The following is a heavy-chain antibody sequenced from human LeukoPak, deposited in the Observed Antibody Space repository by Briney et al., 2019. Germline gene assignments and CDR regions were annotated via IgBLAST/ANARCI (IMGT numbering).Heavy chain of an antibody. CDR3: ARDLDDYNTLAPFFQH. J-gene: IGHJ1*01. D-gene: IGHD5-24*01. CDR1: GFTFSSYA. CDR2: ISGTGGST. Sequence: PGGSLRLSCVASGFTFSSYAMSWVRQAPGKGLEWVSKISGTGGSTYYADSVKGRFTISRDNSKNTLYLQMNSLRAEDTAVYYCARDLDDYNTLAPFFQHWGLGTLVTVSS. V-gene: IGHV3-23*01.